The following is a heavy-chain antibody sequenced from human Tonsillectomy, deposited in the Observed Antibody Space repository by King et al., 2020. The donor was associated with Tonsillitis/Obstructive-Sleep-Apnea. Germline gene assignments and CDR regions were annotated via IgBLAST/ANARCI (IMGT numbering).Heavy chain of an antibody. CDR2: IYYIGTP. V-gene: IGHV4-39*01. D-gene: IGHD2-2*01. J-gene: IGHJ4*02. CDR1: GGSISSSSYY. CDR3: ASWEYQPPDY. Sequence: LQLQESGPGLVKPSETLSLTCTVSGGSISSSSYYWGWIRQPPGKGLEWIWSIYYIGTPNYNPSLNSRVSISVDTSKNQFSLKLSSVTAADTAVYYCASWEYQPPDYWGQGTLVTVSS.